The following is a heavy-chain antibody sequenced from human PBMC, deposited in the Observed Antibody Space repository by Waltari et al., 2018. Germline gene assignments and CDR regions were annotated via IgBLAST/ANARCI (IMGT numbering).Heavy chain of an antibody. CDR2: INHSGNA. Sequence: QVHLQQWGAGLSKPSETLSLTCAVYGGSFSGYYWSWFRQPPGEGLEWIGEINHSGNANYSPSLNGRVTISLDTSRTQFSLKLNSVTAADTAIYYCARSFLAASGTGYFYMDVWGKGTTVTVSS. J-gene: IGHJ6*03. D-gene: IGHD6-13*01. CDR3: ARSFLAASGTGYFYMDV. V-gene: IGHV4-34*01. CDR1: GGSFSGYY.